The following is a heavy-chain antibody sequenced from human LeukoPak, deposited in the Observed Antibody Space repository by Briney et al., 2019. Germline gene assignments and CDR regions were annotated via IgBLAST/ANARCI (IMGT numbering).Heavy chain of an antibody. J-gene: IGHJ4*02. CDR1: GGSFSGYY. CDR2: INHSGST. Sequence: SETLSLTCAFYGGSFSGYYWSWIRQPPGKGLEWIGEINHSGSTNYNPSLKSRVTISVDTSKNQFSLKLSSVTAADTAVYYCAREMRGSGSYVDYWGQGTLVTVSS. CDR3: AREMRGSGSYVDY. V-gene: IGHV4-34*01. D-gene: IGHD3-10*01.